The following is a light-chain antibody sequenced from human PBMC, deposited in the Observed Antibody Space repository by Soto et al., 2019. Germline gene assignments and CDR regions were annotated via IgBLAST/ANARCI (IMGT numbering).Light chain of an antibody. CDR3: CSYTSGSTLV. CDR1: SSDVGVSNY. J-gene: IGLJ1*01. CDR2: DVN. V-gene: IGLV2-14*01. Sequence: QSALTQPASVSGSPGQSITISCTGTSSDVGVSNYVSWYQQHPGKAPKLMIYDVNSRPSGVSNRFSGSKSGNTASLTISGLQAEDEADYYCCSYTSGSTLVFGTGTKVTVL.